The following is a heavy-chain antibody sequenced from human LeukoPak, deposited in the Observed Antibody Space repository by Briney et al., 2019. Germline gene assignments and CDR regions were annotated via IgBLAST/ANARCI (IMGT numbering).Heavy chain of an antibody. CDR3: ARGTTTLNWFYP. J-gene: IGHJ5*02. D-gene: IGHD4-17*01. CDR2: IIPILGIA. V-gene: IGHV1-69*02. Sequence: SVKVSCKASGGTFSSYIISWVRQAPGQGLEWMGRIIPILGIANYAQKFQGRVTITADKSTSTAYMELSSLRSEDTAVYYCARGTTTLNWFYPWGQGTLVTVSS. CDR1: GGTFSSYI.